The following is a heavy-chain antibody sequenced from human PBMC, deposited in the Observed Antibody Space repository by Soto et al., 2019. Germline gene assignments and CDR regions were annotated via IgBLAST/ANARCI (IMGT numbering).Heavy chain of an antibody. CDR2: ISSSSSYI. J-gene: IGHJ6*02. CDR3: AREDSSGWYGGYYYYYGMDV. CDR1: GFTFSSYS. D-gene: IGHD6-19*01. V-gene: IGHV3-21*01. Sequence: GGSPRLSCAASGFTFSSYSMNWVRQAPGKGLEWVSSISSSSSYIYYADSVKGRFTISRDNAKNSLYLQMNSLRAEDTAVYYCAREDSSGWYGGYYYYYGMDVWGQGTTVTVSS.